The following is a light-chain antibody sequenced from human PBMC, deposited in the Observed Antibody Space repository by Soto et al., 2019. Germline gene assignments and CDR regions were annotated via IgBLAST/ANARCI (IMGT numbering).Light chain of an antibody. CDR1: QSVSSN. CDR3: QQYNNWHPVT. Sequence: EILIPQSPATLSVSPGERATLSCRASQSVSSNLAWYQQKPGQAPTLIIYGASTRANGIPARFSGSGSGTEFTLTISSLQSEDFAFYYCQQYNNWHPVTFGQGTKVDIK. CDR2: GAS. V-gene: IGKV3-15*01. J-gene: IGKJ1*01.